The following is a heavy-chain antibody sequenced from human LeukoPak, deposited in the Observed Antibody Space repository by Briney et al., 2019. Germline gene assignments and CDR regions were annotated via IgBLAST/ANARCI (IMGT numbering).Heavy chain of an antibody. J-gene: IGHJ3*02. CDR1: GFTFSSYW. V-gene: IGHV3-74*01. CDR2: INSDGSST. D-gene: IGHD3-22*01. Sequence: GGSLRLSCAASGFTFSSYWMHWVRQAPGKGLVWVSRINSDGSSTSYADSVKGRFTISRDNAKNTLYLQMNSLRAEDTAVYYCARVPVYYYDSSGYPILLLDAFDIWGQGTMVTVSS. CDR3: ARVPVYYYDSSGYPILLLDAFDI.